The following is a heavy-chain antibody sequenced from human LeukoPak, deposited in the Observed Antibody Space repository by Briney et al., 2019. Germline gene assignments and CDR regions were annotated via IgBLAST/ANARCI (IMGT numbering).Heavy chain of an antibody. CDR1: SDSISRGDYY. Sequence: SQTLFPTCTVSSDSISRGDYYWTWIRRSPGKGLEWIGYIYNSGSAYYSPSLRSRLTISVDTSKNQFSLQLNSVTAADTAVYFCARGVYGNYVLDSWGQGTLVTVSS. D-gene: IGHD4-17*01. CDR2: IYNSGSA. CDR3: ARGVYGNYVLDS. J-gene: IGHJ4*02. V-gene: IGHV4-30-4*08.